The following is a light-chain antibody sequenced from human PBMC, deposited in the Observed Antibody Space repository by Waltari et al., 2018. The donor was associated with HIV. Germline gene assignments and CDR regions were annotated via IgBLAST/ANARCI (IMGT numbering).Light chain of an antibody. Sequence: QSVLTQPPSVSAAPGQKVTISCSGSSPNIGNNYLTWYQQLPGTAPKLLIYDSNKRPSGIPDRFSGSKSGTSGTLAITGLQTGDEADYYCGTWDSSLSAWVFGGGTKLTVL. CDR1: SPNIGNNY. CDR2: DSN. CDR3: GTWDSSLSAWV. V-gene: IGLV1-51*01. J-gene: IGLJ3*02.